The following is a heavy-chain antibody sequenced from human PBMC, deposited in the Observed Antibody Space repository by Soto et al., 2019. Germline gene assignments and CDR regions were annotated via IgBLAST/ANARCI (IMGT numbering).Heavy chain of an antibody. CDR3: ARYQKGPFDY. D-gene: IGHD2-2*01. Sequence: PSETLSLTCTVSGGSISSGDYYWSWIRQPPGKGLEWIGYIYYTGSTYYNPSLKSRLTISVDTSKNQFSLKLTSVTAADTAVYFCARYQKGPFDYWGQGTLVTVPQ. V-gene: IGHV4-30-4*01. J-gene: IGHJ4*02. CDR2: IYYTGST. CDR1: GGSISSGDYY.